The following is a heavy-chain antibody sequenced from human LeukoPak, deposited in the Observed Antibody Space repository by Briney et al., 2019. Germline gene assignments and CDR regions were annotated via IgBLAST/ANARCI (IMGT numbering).Heavy chain of an antibody. Sequence: GGSLRLSCAASGFTLTSYTMRWVRQAPGKGLEWVSSVSGSDGGTFYADSVKGRFTISRDNSKNTLSLQMNSLRAEDTAVYYCVKAEGSSYFDSRGQGTLVTVSS. D-gene: IGHD6-6*01. CDR2: VSGSDGGT. J-gene: IGHJ4*02. CDR1: GFTLTSYT. V-gene: IGHV3-23*01. CDR3: VKAEGSSYFDS.